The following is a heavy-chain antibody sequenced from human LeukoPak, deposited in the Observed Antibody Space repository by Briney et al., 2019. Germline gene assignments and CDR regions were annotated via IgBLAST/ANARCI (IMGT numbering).Heavy chain of an antibody. CDR2: IYHSGST. Sequence: PSDTLSLTYAVSGGSISSSNWWSWVRQPPGKGLEWIGEIYHSGSTNYNPSLKSRVTISVDKSKNQFSLKLSSVTAADTAVYYCARGSIAVAGTFFDYWGQGTLVTVSS. J-gene: IGHJ4*02. V-gene: IGHV4-4*02. CDR1: GGSISSSNW. CDR3: ARGSIAVAGTFFDY. D-gene: IGHD6-19*01.